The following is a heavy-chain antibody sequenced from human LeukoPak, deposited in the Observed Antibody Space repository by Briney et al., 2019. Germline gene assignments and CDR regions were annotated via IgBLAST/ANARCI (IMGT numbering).Heavy chain of an antibody. V-gene: IGHV3-74*01. CDR2: INTDGSST. D-gene: IGHD3-10*01. CDR1: GFTFSSYW. J-gene: IGHJ4*02. Sequence: GGSLRLSCAASGFTFSSYWMHWVRQVPGKGLVWVSRINTDGSSTNYADSVKGRFTISRENAKNSLYLQMNSLRAGDTAVYYCARGFGSGSTALCDYWGQGILVTVSS. CDR3: ARGFGSGSTALCDY.